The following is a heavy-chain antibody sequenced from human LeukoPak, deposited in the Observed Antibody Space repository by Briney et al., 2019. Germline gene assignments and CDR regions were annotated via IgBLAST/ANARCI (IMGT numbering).Heavy chain of an antibody. CDR3: ARGLQKNTIFGVVATAWIDP. J-gene: IGHJ5*02. CDR2: IKQDGSAT. Sequence: GGPLRLSCAASGFTFSNYWMSWVRQAPGKGLEWVSNIKQDGSATYYVNSVKGRFTISRDNAKNALYLQMNSLRAEDTAVYYGARGLQKNTIFGVVATAWIDPWGQGTLVTVSS. D-gene: IGHD3-3*01. V-gene: IGHV3-7*03. CDR1: GFTFSNYW.